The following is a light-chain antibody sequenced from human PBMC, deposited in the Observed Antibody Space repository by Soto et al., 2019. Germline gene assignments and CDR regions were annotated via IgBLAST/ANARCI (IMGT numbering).Light chain of an antibody. CDR3: QHYDNLLFT. J-gene: IGKJ3*01. CDR2: AAS. CDR1: QDSSNY. Sequence: DIQMTQSPSSLFASVGDTVTITCQASQDSSNYLNWYQQKPGKAPKLLLYAASILETGVPSRFSGSGSGTDFTFNISSLQPEDIATYYCQHYDNLLFTFGPGTKVDF. V-gene: IGKV1-33*01.